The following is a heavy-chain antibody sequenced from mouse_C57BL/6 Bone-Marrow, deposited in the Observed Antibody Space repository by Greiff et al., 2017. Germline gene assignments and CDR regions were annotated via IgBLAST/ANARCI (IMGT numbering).Heavy chain of an antibody. Sequence: VQLQQSGPELVKPGASVKISCKASGYAFSSSWMNWVKQRPGTGLEWIGRIYPGDGDTNYNGKFKGKATLTADKSSSTAYMQLSSLTSEDSAVYFWARTGLVVAYWGQGTLVTVSA. D-gene: IGHD3-3*01. J-gene: IGHJ3*01. V-gene: IGHV1-82*01. CDR1: GYAFSSSW. CDR3: ARTGLVVAY. CDR2: IYPGDGDT.